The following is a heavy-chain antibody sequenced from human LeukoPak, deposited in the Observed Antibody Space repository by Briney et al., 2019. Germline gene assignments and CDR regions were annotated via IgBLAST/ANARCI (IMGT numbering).Heavy chain of an antibody. CDR1: GFTFSSYA. Sequence: PGGSLRLSCAASGFTFSSYAMSWVRQAPGKGLEWVSAISGSGGSTYYADSVKGRFTISRDNSKNTLYLQMNSLRAEDTAVYYCAKRPIAGPYHYYMDVWGKGTTVTVSS. V-gene: IGHV3-23*01. CDR3: AKRPIAGPYHYYMDV. D-gene: IGHD6-6*01. CDR2: ISGSGGST. J-gene: IGHJ6*03.